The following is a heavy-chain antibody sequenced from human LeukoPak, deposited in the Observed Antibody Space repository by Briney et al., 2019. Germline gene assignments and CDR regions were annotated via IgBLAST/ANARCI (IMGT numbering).Heavy chain of an antibody. V-gene: IGHV4-38-2*02. Sequence: SETLSLTCTVSGYSISSGYYWGWIRQPPGKGLEWIGSIYHSGSTYYNPSLKSRVTISVDTSKNQFSLKLSSVTAADTAVYYCARDLPLPRMNWFDPWGQGTLVTVSS. D-gene: IGHD1-14*01. CDR3: ARDLPLPRMNWFDP. CDR2: IYHSGST. CDR1: GYSISSGYY. J-gene: IGHJ5*02.